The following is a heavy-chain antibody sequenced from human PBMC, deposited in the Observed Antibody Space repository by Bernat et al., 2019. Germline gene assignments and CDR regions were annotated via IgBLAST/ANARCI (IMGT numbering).Heavy chain of an antibody. CDR3: ARGCPACCSGGTCYGDAFDF. V-gene: IGHV1-18*01. Sequence: QVQVVQSGAEVKRPGASVTVSCKPSGYTFTSYGINWVRQAPGQGLEWMGWISIYNGNTKYAQTLQGRVTLTRDTSTNTAYMELRSLRSDDTAVYYCARGCPACCSGGTCYGDAFDFWGQGQRSPSLQ. D-gene: IGHD2-15*01. CDR2: ISIYNGNT. J-gene: IGHJ3*01. CDR1: GYTFTSYG.